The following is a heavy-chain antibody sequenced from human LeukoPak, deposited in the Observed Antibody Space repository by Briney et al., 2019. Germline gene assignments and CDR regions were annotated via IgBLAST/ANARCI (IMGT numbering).Heavy chain of an antibody. CDR1: GGTFSSYA. CDR2: SIPIFGTT. V-gene: IGHV1-69*05. CDR3: ARAGDGYNLGYYYYYMDV. Sequence: SVKVSCKASGGTFSSYAISWVRQAPGQGLEWMGGSIPIFGTTNYAQKCQGTVTLTTDEPTSTAYMELSSLRSEDTAVYYCARAGDGYNLGYYYYYMDVWGKGTTVTVSS. D-gene: IGHD5-24*01. J-gene: IGHJ6*03.